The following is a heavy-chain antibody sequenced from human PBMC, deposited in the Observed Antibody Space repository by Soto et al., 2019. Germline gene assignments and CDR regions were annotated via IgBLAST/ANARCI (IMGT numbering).Heavy chain of an antibody. J-gene: IGHJ6*02. D-gene: IGHD5-18*01. CDR1: GFTFSSYA. CDR2: ISYDGSNK. Sequence: GGSLRLSCAASGFTFSSYAMHWVRQAPGKGLEWVAVISYDGSNKYYADSVKGRFTISRDNSKNTLYLQMNSLRAEDTAVYYCARDFEAAVGVQLWYSYYYYYGMDVWGQGTTVTVSS. CDR3: ARDFEAAVGVQLWYSYYYYYGMDV. V-gene: IGHV3-30-3*01.